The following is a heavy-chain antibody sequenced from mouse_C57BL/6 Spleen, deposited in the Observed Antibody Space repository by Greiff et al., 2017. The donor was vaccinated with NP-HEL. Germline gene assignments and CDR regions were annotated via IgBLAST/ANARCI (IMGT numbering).Heavy chain of an antibody. Sequence: VQGVESGAELVKPGASVKLSCKASGYTFTSYWMQWVKQRPGQGLEWIGEIDPSDCYTKYNQKFKGKATLTVDTSSSTAYMQLSSLTSEDSAVYYGARSDMGRGSAMDYWGQGTSVTVSS. CDR3: ARSDMGRGSAMDY. J-gene: IGHJ4*01. CDR2: IDPSDCYT. CDR1: GYTFTSYW. D-gene: IGHD4-1*01. V-gene: IGHV1-50*01.